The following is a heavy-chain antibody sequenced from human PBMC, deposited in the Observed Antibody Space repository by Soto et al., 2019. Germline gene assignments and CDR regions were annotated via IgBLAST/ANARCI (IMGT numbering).Heavy chain of an antibody. CDR2: ISYDGSNK. D-gene: IGHD2-15*01. Sequence: GGSLRLSCAASGFTFSSYAMHWVRQAPGKGLEWVAVISYDGSNKYYADSVKGRFTISRDNSKNTLYLQMNSLRAEDTAVYYCARAKLGSAFDIWGQGTMVTVSS. CDR3: ARAKLGSAFDI. CDR1: GFTFSSYA. J-gene: IGHJ3*02. V-gene: IGHV3-30-3*01.